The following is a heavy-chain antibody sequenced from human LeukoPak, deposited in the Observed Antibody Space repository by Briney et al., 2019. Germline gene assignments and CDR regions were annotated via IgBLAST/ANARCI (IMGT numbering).Heavy chain of an antibody. CDR1: GGSISSGDYY. Sequence: SQTLSLTCTVSGGSISSGDYYWSWIRQPPGKGLEWIGYIYYSGSTYYNPSLKSRVTISVDTSKNQFSLKLSSVTAADTAVYYCASVGYDFWSGLVGYFDYWGQGTLVTVSS. CDR2: IYYSGST. V-gene: IGHV4-30-4*08. D-gene: IGHD3-3*01. J-gene: IGHJ4*02. CDR3: ASVGYDFWSGLVGYFDY.